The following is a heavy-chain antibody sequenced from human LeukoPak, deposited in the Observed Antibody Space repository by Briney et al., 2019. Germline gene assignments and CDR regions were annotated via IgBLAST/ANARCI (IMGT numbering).Heavy chain of an antibody. CDR3: AKGPGLGRTTPLLDY. CDR2: INSDGSNI. J-gene: IGHJ4*02. CDR1: GFSLRNYW. D-gene: IGHD1-1*01. V-gene: IGHV3-74*01. Sequence: GGSLRLSCAASGFSLRNYWMHWVRRAPGKGLVWVSRINSDGSNINYADSVKGRFTVSRDNAKNTLYLQMNSLRVEDTAVYYCAKGPGLGRTTPLLDYWGQGTLVTVSS.